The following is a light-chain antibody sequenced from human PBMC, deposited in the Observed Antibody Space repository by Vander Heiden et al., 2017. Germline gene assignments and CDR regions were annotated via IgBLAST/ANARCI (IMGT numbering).Light chain of an antibody. Sequence: QSVLTQPPSASAAPGPKVTISCSGTNSNIGKNFVSWYQQLPGTAPKLLIYDNNKRPSGIPDRFSASKSGASATLDITGLQTGDEADFYCGTWDSSLNAGVFGGGTRLTVL. CDR3: GTWDSSLNAGV. J-gene: IGLJ3*02. CDR2: DNN. V-gene: IGLV1-51*01. CDR1: NSNIGKNF.